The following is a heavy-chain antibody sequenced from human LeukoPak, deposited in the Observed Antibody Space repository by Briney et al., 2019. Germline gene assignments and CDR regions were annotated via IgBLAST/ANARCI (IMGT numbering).Heavy chain of an antibody. D-gene: IGHD4-17*01. CDR2: IIPIFGTA. J-gene: IGHJ6*03. CDR3: ASYDSYGALYYYYMDV. CDR1: GGTFSSYA. V-gene: IGHV1-69*13. Sequence: SVKVSCKASGGTFSSYAISWVRQAPGQGLKWMGGIIPIFGTANYAQKFQGRVTITADESTSTAYMELSSLRSEDTAVYYCASYDSYGALYYYYMDVWGKGTTVTISS.